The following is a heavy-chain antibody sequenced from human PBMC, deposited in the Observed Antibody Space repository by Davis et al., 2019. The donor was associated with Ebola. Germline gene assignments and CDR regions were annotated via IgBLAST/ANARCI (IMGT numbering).Heavy chain of an antibody. D-gene: IGHD2-15*01. Sequence: PGGSLRLSCAVSEFRVGTNYMSWVRQAPGKGLEWVSIAYSGTHTDYADSVKGRFTISRDFSKTALILQMNSLRVEDTAVYFCARDSGRGYCSGASCYFVAFDIWGQGTMVTVSS. V-gene: IGHV3-66*02. CDR3: ARDSGRGYCSGASCYFVAFDI. CDR1: EFRVGTNY. CDR2: AYSGTHT. J-gene: IGHJ3*02.